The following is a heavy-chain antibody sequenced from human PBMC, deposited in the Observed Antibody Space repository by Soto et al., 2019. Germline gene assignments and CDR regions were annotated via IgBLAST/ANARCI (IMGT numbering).Heavy chain of an antibody. CDR2: ISGSGGST. D-gene: IGHD6-6*01. Sequence: EVQLLESGGGVVQPGGSLRLSCAASGFTFSSYAMSWVRQAPGKGLEWVSAISGSGGSTYYADSVKGRFTISRDNSRNTLYLQMNRLRAEDTAVSYCAKGSIARGRLNWFDPWGQGTLVTVSS. V-gene: IGHV3-23*01. CDR3: AKGSIARGRLNWFDP. CDR1: GFTFSSYA. J-gene: IGHJ5*02.